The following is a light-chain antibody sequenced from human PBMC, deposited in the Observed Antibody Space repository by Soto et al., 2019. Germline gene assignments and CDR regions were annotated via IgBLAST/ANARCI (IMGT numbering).Light chain of an antibody. J-gene: IGKJ3*01. CDR1: QSVSSSY. CDR2: GAS. Sequence: ENVLTQSPGTLSLSPGERATLSCRASQSVSSSYLAWYQQKPGQAPRLLIYGASSRATGIPDRFSGSGSGTDFTLTISRLEPQDFAVYYFQQYGSSPPTFGPGTKVDIK. V-gene: IGKV3-20*01. CDR3: QQYGSSPPT.